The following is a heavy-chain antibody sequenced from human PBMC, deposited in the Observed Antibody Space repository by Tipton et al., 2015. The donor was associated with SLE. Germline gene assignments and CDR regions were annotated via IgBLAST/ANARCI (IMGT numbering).Heavy chain of an antibody. CDR1: GFTFSSYA. D-gene: IGHD5-18*01. CDR2: ISGSGGST. CDR3: ASSDTVGDAFDI. V-gene: IGHV3-23*01. Sequence: SLRLSCAASGFTFSSYAMSWVRQAPGLGLGWVSAISGSGGSTYFADSVKGRFTISRDNSKNTLYLQMNSLRAEDTAVYYCASSDTVGDAFDIWGQGTMVTVSS. J-gene: IGHJ3*02.